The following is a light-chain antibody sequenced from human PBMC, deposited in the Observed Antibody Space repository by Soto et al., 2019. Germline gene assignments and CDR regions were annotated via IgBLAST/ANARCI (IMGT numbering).Light chain of an antibody. V-gene: IGLV4-69*01. CDR1: SGHSSYA. Sequence: QSVLTQSPSASASLGASVKLTCTLSSGHSSYAIAWHQQQPEKGPRYLMKLNSDGSHSKGDGIPDRFSGSSSGAERYLTISSLQSEDEADYYCQTWVGTANVVFGGGTKVTV. CDR3: QTWVGTANVV. CDR2: LNSDGSH. J-gene: IGLJ2*01.